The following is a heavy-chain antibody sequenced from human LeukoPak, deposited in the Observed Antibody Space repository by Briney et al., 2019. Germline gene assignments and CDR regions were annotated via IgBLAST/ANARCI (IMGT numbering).Heavy chain of an antibody. CDR2: IYYSGST. Sequence: KPSETLSLTCTVSGGSISSYYWSWIRQPPGKGLEWIGYIYYSGSTNYNPSLKSRATMSVDTSKNQFSLKLSSVTAADTAVYYCASRTRGYSYGFDYWGQGTLVTVSS. J-gene: IGHJ4*02. V-gene: IGHV4-59*12. D-gene: IGHD5-18*01. CDR1: GGSISSYY. CDR3: ASRTRGYSYGFDY.